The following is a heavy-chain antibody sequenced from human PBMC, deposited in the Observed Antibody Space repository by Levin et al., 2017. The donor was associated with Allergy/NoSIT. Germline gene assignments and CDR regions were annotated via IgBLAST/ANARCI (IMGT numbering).Heavy chain of an antibody. CDR1: GFSFNTYS. CDR2: ISSSSSTI. Sequence: PGGSLRLSCAASGFSFNTYSMNWVRQAPGKGLEWVSYISSSSSTIYYVDSVKGRFTISRDNAKNSLSLQMNSLRDDETAIYYCARAPSTGWYDDAFDLWGQGTVVTVSS. J-gene: IGHJ3*01. D-gene: IGHD6-19*01. CDR3: ARAPSTGWYDDAFDL. V-gene: IGHV3-48*02.